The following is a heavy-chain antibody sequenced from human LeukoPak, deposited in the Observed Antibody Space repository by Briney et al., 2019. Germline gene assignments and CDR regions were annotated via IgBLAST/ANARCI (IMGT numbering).Heavy chain of an antibody. D-gene: IGHD6-25*01. CDR3: AAVYPGYWDYGMDV. Sequence: SVKVSCKASGFTFTSSAMQWVRQARGQRLEWIGWIVVGSGNTNYAQKFQERVTITRDMSTSTAYMELSSLRSEDTAVYYCAAVYPGYWDYGMDVWGQGTTVTVSS. V-gene: IGHV1-58*02. CDR1: GFTFTSSA. J-gene: IGHJ6*02. CDR2: IVVGSGNT.